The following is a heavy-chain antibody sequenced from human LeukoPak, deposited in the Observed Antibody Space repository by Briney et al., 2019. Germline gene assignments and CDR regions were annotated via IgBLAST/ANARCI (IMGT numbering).Heavy chain of an antibody. D-gene: IGHD6-13*01. V-gene: IGHV7-4-1*02. CDR3: ARALRSSSSWQIYYYYYMDV. Sequence: WASVKVSCKASGYTFTSYAMNWVRQAPGQGLEWMGWINTNTGNPTYAQGFTGRFVFSLDTSVSTAYLQISSLKAEDTAVYYCARALRSSSSWQIYYYYYMDVWGKGTTVTVSS. J-gene: IGHJ6*03. CDR2: INTNTGNP. CDR1: GYTFTSYA.